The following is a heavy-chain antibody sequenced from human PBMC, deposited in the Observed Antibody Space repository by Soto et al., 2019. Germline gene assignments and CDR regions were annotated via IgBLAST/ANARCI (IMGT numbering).Heavy chain of an antibody. Sequence: PSETLSLTCAVSGGSISSSNWWTWVRQPPGKGLEWVGEISRSGTTNYKPSLKSRVSISVDKSQNQFSLNLGSVTAADTAMYYCARDSASSGVFTWGQGTMVTVSS. J-gene: IGHJ3*01. CDR2: ISRSGTT. D-gene: IGHD6-19*01. V-gene: IGHV4-4*02. CDR3: ARDSASSGVFT. CDR1: GGSISSSNW.